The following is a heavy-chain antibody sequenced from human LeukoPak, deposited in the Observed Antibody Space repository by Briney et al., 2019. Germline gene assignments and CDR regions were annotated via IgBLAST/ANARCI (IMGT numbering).Heavy chain of an antibody. V-gene: IGHV1-69*13. Sequence: AVQVSCKASGGTFARSVVTSLRQARGQGLEWMGQIVPIFGTASYAQKLQGRITITADSSTNTVYMEVTSLRTEDTAVYFCARVGYYGANSAMVLTWWGQGTLVTVFS. CDR1: GGTFARSV. CDR3: ARVGYYGANSAMVLTW. CDR2: IVPIFGTA. J-gene: IGHJ4*02. D-gene: IGHD4-23*01.